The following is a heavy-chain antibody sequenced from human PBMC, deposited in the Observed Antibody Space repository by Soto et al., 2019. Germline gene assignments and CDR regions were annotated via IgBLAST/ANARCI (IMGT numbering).Heavy chain of an antibody. CDR3: ARDWQAARPGFYYYYGMDV. CDR2: ISSSSSYI. J-gene: IGHJ6*02. D-gene: IGHD6-6*01. Sequence: PGGSLRLSCAASGFTFSSYSMNWVRQAPGKGLEWVSSISSSSSYIYYADSVKGRFTISRDNAKNSLYLQMNSLRAEDTAVYYCARDWQAARPGFYYYYGMDVWGQGTTVTVS. CDR1: GFTFSSYS. V-gene: IGHV3-21*01.